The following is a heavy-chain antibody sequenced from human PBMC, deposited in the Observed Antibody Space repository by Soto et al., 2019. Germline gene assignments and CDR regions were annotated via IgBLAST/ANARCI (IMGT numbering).Heavy chain of an antibody. CDR2: INAGNGNT. Sequence: QVQLVQSGAEVKKPGASVKVSCKTSGYTFTSYAMHWVRQAPGQRLEWMGWINAGNGNTKYSQKFQGRVTITIDTSASTAYMELSSQRSEDTAIYYCARDLGGWPDYWGQGTLVTVSS. D-gene: IGHD6-19*01. V-gene: IGHV1-3*01. CDR3: ARDLGGWPDY. J-gene: IGHJ4*02. CDR1: GYTFTSYA.